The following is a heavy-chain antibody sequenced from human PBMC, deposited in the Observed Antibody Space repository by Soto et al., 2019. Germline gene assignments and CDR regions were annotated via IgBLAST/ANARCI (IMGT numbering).Heavy chain of an antibody. CDR2: IWYDGSNK. CDR1: GFTFSSYG. V-gene: IGHV3-33*01. J-gene: IGHJ6*02. D-gene: IGHD3-22*01. CDR3: ARDTSYYDSSGYYVV. Sequence: PGGSLRLSCAASGFTFSSYGMHWVRQAPGKGLEWVAAIWYDGSNKYYADSVKGRFTISRDNSKNTLYLQMNSLRAEDTAVYYCARDTSYYDSSGYYVVWGQGTTVTVSS.